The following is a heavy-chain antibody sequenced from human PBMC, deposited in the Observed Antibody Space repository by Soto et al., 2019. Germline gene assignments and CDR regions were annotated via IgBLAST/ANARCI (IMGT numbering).Heavy chain of an antibody. D-gene: IGHD6-13*01. V-gene: IGHV1-69*01. J-gene: IGHJ6*02. Sequence: QVQLVQSGAEVKKPGSSVKVSCKASGGTLSSYAISWVRQAPGQGLEWMGGIIPIFGTANYAQKFQGRVTITADESTSTAYMELSSLRSEDTAVYYCASSQQLASHYYYGMDVWGQGTTVTVSS. CDR2: IIPIFGTA. CDR3: ASSQQLASHYYYGMDV. CDR1: GGTLSSYA.